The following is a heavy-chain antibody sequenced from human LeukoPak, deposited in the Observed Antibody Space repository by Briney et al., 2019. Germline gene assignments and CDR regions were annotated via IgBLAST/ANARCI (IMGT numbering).Heavy chain of an antibody. V-gene: IGHV4-61*02. CDR3: ARAPAIVVVLAANYYYYGMDV. J-gene: IGHJ6*02. Sequence: SETLSLTCTVSGGSISSGSYYWSWIRQPAGKGLEWIGRIYTSGSTNYNPSLKSRVTISVDTSKNQFSLKLSSVTAADTAVYYCARAPAIVVVLAANYYYYGMDVWGQGTTVTVSS. CDR2: IYTSGST. D-gene: IGHD2-2*01. CDR1: GGSISSGSYY.